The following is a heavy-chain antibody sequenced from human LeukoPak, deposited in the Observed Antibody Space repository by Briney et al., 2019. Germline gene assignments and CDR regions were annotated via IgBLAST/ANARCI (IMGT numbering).Heavy chain of an antibody. J-gene: IGHJ4*02. CDR3: ARDLEGPGGLEGPRKDY. V-gene: IGHV1-18*01. Sequence: ASVKVSCKASGYTFTSYGISWVRQAPGQGLEWMGWISAYNGNTNYAQKLQGRVTMTTDTSTSTAYMELRSLGSDDTAVYYCARDLEGPGGLEGPRKDYWGQGTLVTVSS. CDR1: GYTFTSYG. D-gene: IGHD3-16*01. CDR2: ISAYNGNT.